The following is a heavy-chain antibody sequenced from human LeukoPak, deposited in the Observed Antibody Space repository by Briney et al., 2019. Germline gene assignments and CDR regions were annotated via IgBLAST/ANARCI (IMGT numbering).Heavy chain of an antibody. Sequence: GWALRLSCAASGFTFSDYGMYWVRQAAGKGLEHVSGISSNGIYTYSANSVKGRFTISRDNSKNTLSFQMGSLRAEDMAVYYCARGPTVITFNAFDVWGQGTMVTVSS. CDR3: ARGPTVITFNAFDV. V-gene: IGHV3-64*01. CDR1: GFTFSDYG. D-gene: IGHD4-17*01. J-gene: IGHJ3*01. CDR2: ISSNGIYT.